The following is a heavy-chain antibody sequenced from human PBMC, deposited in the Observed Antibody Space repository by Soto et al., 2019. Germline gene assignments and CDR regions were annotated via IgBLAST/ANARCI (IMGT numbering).Heavy chain of an antibody. D-gene: IGHD1-1*01. CDR2: IKSKTDGGTT. Sequence: GGSLRLSCAASGFTFSNAWMSWVRQAPGKGLEWVGRIKSKTDGGTTDYAAPVKGRFTISRDDSKNTLYLQMNSLKTEDTAVYYCTTAPGTPLGFDYYYYYMDVWGKGTTVTVSS. CDR3: TTAPGTPLGFDYYYYYMDV. V-gene: IGHV3-15*01. J-gene: IGHJ6*03. CDR1: GFTFSNAW.